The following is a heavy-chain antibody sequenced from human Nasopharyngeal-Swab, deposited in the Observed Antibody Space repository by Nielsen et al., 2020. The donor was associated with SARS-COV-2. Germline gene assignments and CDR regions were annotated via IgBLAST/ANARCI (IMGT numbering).Heavy chain of an antibody. CDR3: ARYPSRSWSSYGMDV. Sequence: WIRQPPGKGLEWIGYIYYTGSTYCNPSLKSRVTISVDTSKNQFSLKLTSVTAADTAVYYCARYPSRSWSSYGMDVWGQGTTVTVSS. J-gene: IGHJ6*02. V-gene: IGHV4-31*02. CDR2: IYYTGST. D-gene: IGHD6-13*01.